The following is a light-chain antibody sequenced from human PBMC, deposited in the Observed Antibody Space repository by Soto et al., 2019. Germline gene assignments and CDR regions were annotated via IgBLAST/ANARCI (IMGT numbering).Light chain of an antibody. CDR1: QSISSN. CDR3: QKYNNWPRT. J-gene: IGKJ2*01. V-gene: IGKV3-15*01. CDR2: GAS. Sequence: EIVMTQSPATLSVSPGEGATLSCRASQSISSNLAWYQQKPGQAPRLLIYGASTRATGIPARFSGSGSGTEFTLNISSLQSEDFAVYFCQKYNNWPRTFGQGTKLEIK.